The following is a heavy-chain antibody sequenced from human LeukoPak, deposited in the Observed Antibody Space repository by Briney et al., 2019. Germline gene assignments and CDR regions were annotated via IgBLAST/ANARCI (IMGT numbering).Heavy chain of an antibody. D-gene: IGHD1-26*01. CDR1: GYTFTGYY. CDR2: INPNSGGT. J-gene: IGHJ4*02. CDR3: ARGETNSGSYSGFDY. V-gene: IGHV1-2*02. Sequence: ASVKVSCKASGYTFTGYYMHWVRQAPGQGLEWMGWINPNSGGTNYAQTFQGRVTMTRDTSISTAYMELSRLRSDDTAVYYCARGETNSGSYSGFDYWGQGTLVTVSS.